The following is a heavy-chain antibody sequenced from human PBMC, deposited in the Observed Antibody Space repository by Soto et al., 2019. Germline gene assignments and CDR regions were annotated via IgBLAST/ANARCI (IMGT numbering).Heavy chain of an antibody. CDR2: ILSDGKKK. Sequence: QVQLVESGGGVVPPGRSLRLSCAASGISFKKYTMHWVRKAPGKGLEWVAGILSDGKKKYYADSVQGRFTISRDNSKNTLYVQMNSLRPDDTALYYGARDDADHIDYWGQGTLVTFSS. V-gene: IGHV3-30*04. J-gene: IGHJ4*02. CDR1: GISFKKYT. CDR3: ARDDADHIDY. D-gene: IGHD2-21*01.